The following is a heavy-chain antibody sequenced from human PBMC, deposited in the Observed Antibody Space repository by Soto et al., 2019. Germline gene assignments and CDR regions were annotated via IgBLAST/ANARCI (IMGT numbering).Heavy chain of an antibody. J-gene: IGHJ6*02. CDR2: IYYAGST. Sequence: SETLCLTCTVSGGSRISYYWSWIRQPPGRGLEWIGFIYYAGSTHYTPSLESRVSISVDTSKNQFSLRVTSVTAADTALYYCARQGGYCSSTNCYGYYAMDVRGQGTTVTVSS. CDR1: GGSRISYY. V-gene: IGHV4-59*08. CDR3: ARQGGYCSSTNCYGYYAMDV. D-gene: IGHD2-2*01.